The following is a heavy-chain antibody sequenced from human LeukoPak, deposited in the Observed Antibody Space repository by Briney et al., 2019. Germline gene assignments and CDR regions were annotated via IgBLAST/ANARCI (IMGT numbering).Heavy chain of an antibody. D-gene: IGHD1-26*01. CDR2: INHSGST. CDR1: GGSFSGYY. Sequence: SETLSLTCAVYGGSFSGYYWSWIRQSPRKGLEWIGQINHSGSTKYNPSLKSRVTISIDTSKNQFSLKLSSVTAADTAVYYCARGVGATPEYWGQGTLVTVSS. J-gene: IGHJ4*02. CDR3: ARGVGATPEY. V-gene: IGHV4-34*01.